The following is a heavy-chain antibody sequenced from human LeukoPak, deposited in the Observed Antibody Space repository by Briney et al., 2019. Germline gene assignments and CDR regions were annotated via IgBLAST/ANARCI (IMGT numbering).Heavy chain of an antibody. CDR2: IYTSGTI. CDR3: ARDLGTDEYSSPFDY. V-gene: IGHV4-4*07. Sequence: SETLSLTCTVSGGSISSYYWSWIRQPAGTALEWIGRIYTSGTITYNPSLKSRVTMSVDTSKNQFSLKLSSVTAADTAVYYCARDLGTDEYSSPFDYWGQGTLVTVSS. J-gene: IGHJ4*02. CDR1: GGSISSYY. D-gene: IGHD6-6*01.